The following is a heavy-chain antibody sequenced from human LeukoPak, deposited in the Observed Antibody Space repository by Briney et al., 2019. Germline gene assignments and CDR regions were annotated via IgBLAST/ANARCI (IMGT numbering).Heavy chain of an antibody. CDR2: INHSGDT. CDR1: GGFFSDYY. J-gene: IGHJ4*02. Sequence: SETLSLTCAVYGGFFSDYYWSWIRQARGKGLEWIGEINHSGDTNYNPSLKCRVTISADTSKNQFSLNLTSVTAADTSVYFCVASSLFPPSYWGQGTLVTVSS. CDR3: VASSLFPPSY. V-gene: IGHV4-34*01. D-gene: IGHD6-6*01.